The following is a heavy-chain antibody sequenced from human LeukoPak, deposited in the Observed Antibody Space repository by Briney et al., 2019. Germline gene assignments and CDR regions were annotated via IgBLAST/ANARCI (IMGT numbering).Heavy chain of an antibody. J-gene: IGHJ4*02. CDR3: ASSYSSDWYSRWIDY. CDR1: GFTFISYD. V-gene: IGHV3-48*01. Sequence: PGGSLRLSCAASGFTFISYDMNGVRQAPGKGPEWLSYISSRGTTMYYADSVKGRFTISRDNAKKSLDLQMNTLRAEDTAVYYWASSYSSDWYSRWIDYWGQGTLVTVSS. CDR2: ISSRGTTM. D-gene: IGHD6-19*01.